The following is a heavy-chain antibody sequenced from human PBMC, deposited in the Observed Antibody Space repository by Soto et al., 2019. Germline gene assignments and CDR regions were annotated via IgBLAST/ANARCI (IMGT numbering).Heavy chain of an antibody. D-gene: IGHD3-10*01. Sequence: QVQLVQSGAEVKKPGASVKVSCKASGYTYTSYGISWVRQAPGQGLEWMGGISAYNGNTNYAQKLQGRVTMTTDTSTSTDYMERRSLRSDDTAVYYCAREYGSGSRFDYWGQGTLVTVSS. V-gene: IGHV1-18*01. J-gene: IGHJ4*02. CDR3: AREYGSGSRFDY. CDR1: GYTYTSYG. CDR2: ISAYNGNT.